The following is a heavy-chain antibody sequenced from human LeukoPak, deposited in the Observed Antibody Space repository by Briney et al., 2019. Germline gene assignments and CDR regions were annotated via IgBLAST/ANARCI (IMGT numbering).Heavy chain of an antibody. CDR3: VRDAPYSHFDY. CDR1: GFTFSSFG. D-gene: IGHD4-11*01. Sequence: GGSLRLSCAASGFTFSSFGMHGVRQAPGQGLEWVSTIDKSGDLHYADSVKGRFTISRDSAKNSLYLQMNSLRAEDTAVYYCVRDAPYSHFDYWGQGTLVTVSS. CDR2: IDKSGDL. J-gene: IGHJ4*02. V-gene: IGHV3-21*01.